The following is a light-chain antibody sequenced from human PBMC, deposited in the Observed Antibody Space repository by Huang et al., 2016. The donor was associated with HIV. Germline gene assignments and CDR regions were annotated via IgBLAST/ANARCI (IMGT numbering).Light chain of an antibody. CDR2: VSS. J-gene: IGKJ2*01. V-gene: IGKV1-39*01. Sequence: DIQMTQSPSSLSASVGDRVTLTCRTSQDIGSHLNWYQQRPGRAPTLLIYVSSTLQSGVPSRFSGGGSGTDFTLTISNLQPEDFATYYCQHSYVSLGYTFGQGTKLEI. CDR3: QHSYVSLGYT. CDR1: QDIGSH.